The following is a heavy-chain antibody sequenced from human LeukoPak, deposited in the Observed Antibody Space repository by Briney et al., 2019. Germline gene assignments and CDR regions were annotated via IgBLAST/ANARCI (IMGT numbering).Heavy chain of an antibody. V-gene: IGHV3-23*01. CDR3: AKDLVGPRVPAYFGY. Sequence: PGGSLRLSCAASGFTFSSYAMSWVRQAPGKGLEWVSAISGSGGSTYYADSVKGRFTISRDNSKNTLYLQMNSLRAEDTAVYYCAKDLVGPRVPAYFGYWGQGTLVIVSS. CDR2: ISGSGGST. CDR1: GFTFSSYA. J-gene: IGHJ4*02. D-gene: IGHD2-2*01.